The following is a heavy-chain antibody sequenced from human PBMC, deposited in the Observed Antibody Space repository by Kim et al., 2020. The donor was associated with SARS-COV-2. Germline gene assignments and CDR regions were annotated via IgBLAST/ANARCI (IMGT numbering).Heavy chain of an antibody. CDR3: ARWLKTYIVVAAYVMLV. CDR2: IYYSGST. CDR1: GGSISSYY. D-gene: IGHD2-2*01. J-gene: IGHJ6*02. Sequence: SETLSLTCTVSGGSISSYYWSWIRQPPGKGLEWIGYIYYSGSTNYNHSLKSRVTISVDTSKNQFPLKLSSGTAADTAVYYCARWLKTYIVVAAYVMLVWGQGTTVTASS. V-gene: IGHV4-59*01.